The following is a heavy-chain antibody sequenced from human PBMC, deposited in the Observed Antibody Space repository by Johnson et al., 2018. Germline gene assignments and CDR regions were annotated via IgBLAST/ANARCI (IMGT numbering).Heavy chain of an antibody. Sequence: VQLQESGGGLVQPGGSLRLSCAASDFTFNNYWMHWVRQAPGKGLVCVSRISSDGSYTNYADSVKGRFTISRDNAMNTLFLQMNSLRAEDTAVYYCARGGSYARGAFDIWGQGTMVTVSS. D-gene: IGHD1-26*01. J-gene: IGHJ3*02. CDR1: DFTFNNYW. CDR3: ARGGSYARGAFDI. V-gene: IGHV3-74*01. CDR2: ISSDGSYT.